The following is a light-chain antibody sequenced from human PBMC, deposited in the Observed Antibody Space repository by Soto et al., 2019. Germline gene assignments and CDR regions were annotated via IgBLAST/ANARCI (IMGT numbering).Light chain of an antibody. CDR2: SAS. J-gene: IGKJ2*01. CDR1: QSISTE. V-gene: IGKV3-15*01. CDR3: QQGHNWPLT. Sequence: EIVMTQSPATLSVSPGERATLSCRASQSISTELAWYQQKPGQPPRLLIYSASTRATGVPDRFTGSGSGSEFTLTISVLPSEDFAVYYCQQGHNWPLTFGQGTRLEI.